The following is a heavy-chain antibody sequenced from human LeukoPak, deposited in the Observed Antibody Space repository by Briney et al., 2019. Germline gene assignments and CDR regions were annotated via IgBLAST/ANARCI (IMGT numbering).Heavy chain of an antibody. J-gene: IGHJ4*02. CDR1: GYTFTSYD. CDR3: ARGRGGTNLRHFDY. V-gene: IGHV1-8*01. D-gene: IGHD2-15*01. Sequence: GASVKVSCKASGYTFTSYDINWVRQATGQGLEWMGWMNPKSGNTGYAQKFQGRVTMTRNTSISTAYMELSSLRSEDTAVYYCARGRGGTNLRHFDYWGQGTLVTVSS. CDR2: MNPKSGNT.